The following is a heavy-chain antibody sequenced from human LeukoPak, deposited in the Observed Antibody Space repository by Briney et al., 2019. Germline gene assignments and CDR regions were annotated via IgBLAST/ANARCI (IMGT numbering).Heavy chain of an antibody. CDR3: AKDLDGAFDY. J-gene: IGHJ4*02. CDR1: GFTFSSYG. CDR2: ISGSGGST. D-gene: IGHD3-10*01. Sequence: GGSLRLSCAASGFTFSSYGMSWVRQAPGKALEWVSAISGSGGSTYYADSVKGQFTISRDNSKNTMFLQMNRLRAGDTAIYSCAKDLDGAFDYWGQGTLVTVSS. V-gene: IGHV3-23*01.